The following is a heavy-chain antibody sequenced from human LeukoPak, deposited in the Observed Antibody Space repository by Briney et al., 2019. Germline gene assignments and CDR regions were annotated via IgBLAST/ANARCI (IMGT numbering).Heavy chain of an antibody. V-gene: IGHV1-58*02. CDR1: GFTFTSSA. D-gene: IGHD3-22*01. CDR3: ARVRYYYDSSGYYRVENFDY. J-gene: IGHJ4*02. CDR2: IVVGSGNT. Sequence: SVKVSCKASGFTFTSSAMQWVRQARGQRLEWIGWIVVGSGNTNYAQKFQERVTITRDMSTSTAYMELSGLRSEDTAVYYCARVRYYYDSSGYYRVENFDYWGQGTLVTVSS.